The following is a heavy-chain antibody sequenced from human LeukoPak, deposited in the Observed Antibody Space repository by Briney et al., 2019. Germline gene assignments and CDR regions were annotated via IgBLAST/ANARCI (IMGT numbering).Heavy chain of an antibody. CDR3: ARGDEPAAVFEAYLDH. CDR1: GYGFTCYF. CDR2: VNPNNGGT. J-gene: IGHJ4*02. V-gene: IGHV1-2*02. D-gene: IGHD2-15*01. Sequence: GASVKVSCKASGYGFTCYFMHWLRQAPGQGREWRGYVNPNNGGTNYAQKFRGRVTMTRDTSMSTAYMELRSLRSDDTAVYYCARGDEPAAVFEAYLDHWGQGTLVTVSS.